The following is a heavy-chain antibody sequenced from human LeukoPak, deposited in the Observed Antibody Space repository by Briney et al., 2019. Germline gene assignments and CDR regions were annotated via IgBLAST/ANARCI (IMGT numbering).Heavy chain of an antibody. CDR2: INHSGST. Sequence: SETLSLTCAVYGGSFSGYYWSWIRQPPGKGLEWIGEINHSGSTNYNPSLKSRVTISVDTSKNQFSLKLSSVTAADTAVYYCAMYYYDSSGSQGDNWFDPWGQGTLVTVSS. D-gene: IGHD3-22*01. J-gene: IGHJ5*02. CDR3: AMYYYDSSGSQGDNWFDP. CDR1: GGSFSGYY. V-gene: IGHV4-34*01.